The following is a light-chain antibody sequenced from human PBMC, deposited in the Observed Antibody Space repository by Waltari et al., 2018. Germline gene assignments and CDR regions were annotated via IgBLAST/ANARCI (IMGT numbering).Light chain of an antibody. Sequence: SYNLTQPPSVSVSPRETASITCSAEKLGDRYACWYQQKTVQSAVLVIYQDSKRPSGTPERFSGSNSGNTATLTISGTQAMDEADYYCQAWDSSTKVFGTGTKVTAL. CDR2: QDS. J-gene: IGLJ1*01. CDR3: QAWDSSTKV. V-gene: IGLV3-1*01. CDR1: KLGDRY.